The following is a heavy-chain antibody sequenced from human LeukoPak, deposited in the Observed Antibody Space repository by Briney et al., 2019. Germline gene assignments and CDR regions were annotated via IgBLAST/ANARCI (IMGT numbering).Heavy chain of an antibody. CDR1: GFTFSSYA. CDR3: ARDRMVVAATGFDY. Sequence: RGSLRLSCAASGFTFSSYAIHWVRQAPGKGLEWVAVILYDGSNKYYAESVKGRFTISRDNSKNRLYLQMNSLRAEDTAVYYCARDRMVVAATGFDYWGEGTLVTVSS. D-gene: IGHD2-15*01. CDR2: ILYDGSNK. J-gene: IGHJ4*02. V-gene: IGHV3-30*01.